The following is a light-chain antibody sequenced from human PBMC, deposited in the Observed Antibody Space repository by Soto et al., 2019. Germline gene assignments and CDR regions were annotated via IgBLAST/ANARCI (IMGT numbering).Light chain of an antibody. J-gene: IGKJ2*01. V-gene: IGKV3-20*01. Sequence: EIVLTQSPGTLSLSPGERATLSCRASQSVSSSYLAWYQQKPGQAPRLLSYDASSRATGIPDRFSGSGSGTDFTLTISRLEPEDFAVYYCQQYGSSPWYTFGQGTKLEIK. CDR3: QQYGSSPWYT. CDR2: DAS. CDR1: QSVSSSY.